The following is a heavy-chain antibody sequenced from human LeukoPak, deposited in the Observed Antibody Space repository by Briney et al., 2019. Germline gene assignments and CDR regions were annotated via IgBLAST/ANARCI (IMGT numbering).Heavy chain of an antibody. J-gene: IGHJ4*02. CDR1: GYTLTGYY. V-gene: IGHV1-2*02. D-gene: IGHD3-22*01. CDR2: INPNSGGT. CDR3: AIFDYDSSGYVYFDY. Sequence: ASVKVSCKASGYTLTGYYMHWVRQAPGQGLEWMGWINPNSGGTNYAQKFQGRVTMTRDTSISTAYMELSRLRSDDTAVYYCAIFDYDSSGYVYFDYWGQGTLVTVSS.